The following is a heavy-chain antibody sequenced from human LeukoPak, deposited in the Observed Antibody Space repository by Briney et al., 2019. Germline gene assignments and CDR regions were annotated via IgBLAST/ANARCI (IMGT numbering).Heavy chain of an antibody. CDR2: ISADGGST. V-gene: IGHV3-43*02. CDR3: AKVYAWTIGGYCSWDVGVFEF. Sequence: GGSLRLSCEASGYNFDAYAMNWVRQAPGQGLQWSSLISADGGSTYYADYVKGRFTMSTDKSRNSLYLQLKSLTTEDTAFYYCAKVYAWTIGGYCSWDVGVFEFGGQGNLILVSA. CDR1: GYNFDAYA. J-gene: IGHJ4*02. D-gene: IGHD6-19*01.